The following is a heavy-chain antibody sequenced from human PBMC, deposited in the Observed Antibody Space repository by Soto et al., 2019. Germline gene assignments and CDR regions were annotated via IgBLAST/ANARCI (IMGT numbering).Heavy chain of an antibody. D-gene: IGHD4-17*01. J-gene: IGHJ4*02. V-gene: IGHV4-39*01. CDR1: GGSISSSSYY. CDR2: IYYSGST. CDR3: ARSGGDYEGY. Sequence: QLQLQESGPGLVKPSETLSLTCTVSGGSISSSSYYWGWIRQPPGKGLEWIGSIYYSGSTYYNPSLKSRVTISDKTTKNQFSRRLSSETAADTAVYYCARSGGDYEGYWGQGTLVTVSS.